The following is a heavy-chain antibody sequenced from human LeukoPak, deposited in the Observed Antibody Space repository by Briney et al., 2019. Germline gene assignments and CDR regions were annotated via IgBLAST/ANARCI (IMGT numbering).Heavy chain of an antibody. CDR1: GYSFTNYW. V-gene: IGHV5-51*01. Sequence: GESLKISCKGSGYSFTNYWIGWVRQMPGKGLEWMGIIYPGDSDTRYSPSFQGQVTISIDKSISTAYLEWSSLKASDTATYYCAREASQQVAWYHYFYMDVWGKGTTVTVSS. CDR2: IYPGDSDT. D-gene: IGHD6-13*01. CDR3: AREASQQVAWYHYFYMDV. J-gene: IGHJ6*03.